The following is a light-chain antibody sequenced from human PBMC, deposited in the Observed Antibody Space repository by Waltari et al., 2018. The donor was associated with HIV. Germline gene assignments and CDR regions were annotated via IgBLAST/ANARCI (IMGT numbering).Light chain of an antibody. J-gene: IGKJ2*01. V-gene: IGKV1-39*01. CDR3: QESDNTPYT. CDR1: QSIGRR. CDR2: DAS. Sequence: DIQMTQSPSSLSASVGDRVTISCRASQSIGRRLNWYQHKPGKAPKLLIYDASTLRSGVPSRFSASGSGTEFTLIISSLQGEDIATYYCQESDNTPYTFGQGTKLEIK.